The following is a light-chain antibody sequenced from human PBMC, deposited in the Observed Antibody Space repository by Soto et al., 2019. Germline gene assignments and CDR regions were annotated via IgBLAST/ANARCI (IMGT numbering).Light chain of an antibody. CDR2: DAS. J-gene: IGKJ5*01. Sequence: IVVTKSPATLSLSPGERATLSCRASQYVSSFLAWYQQKPGQAPRLLIYDASNRATGIPARFSGSGSGTDFTLTISSLEPEDFAVYYCQQRSNWPPTFGQGTRLEIK. V-gene: IGKV3-11*01. CDR3: QQRSNWPPT. CDR1: QYVSSF.